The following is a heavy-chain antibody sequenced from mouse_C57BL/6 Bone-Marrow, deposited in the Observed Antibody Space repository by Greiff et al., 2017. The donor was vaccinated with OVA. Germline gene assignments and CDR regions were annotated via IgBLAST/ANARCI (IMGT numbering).Heavy chain of an antibody. J-gene: IGHJ1*03. CDR2: INPNNGGT. CDR1: GYTFTDYN. V-gene: IGHV1-18*01. CDR3: ARAGSNYPYWYFDV. Sequence: EVQLVESGPELVKPGASVKIPCKASGYTFTDYNMDWVKQSHGKSLEWIGDINPNNGGTIYNQKFKGKATLTVDKSSSTAYMELRSLTSEDTAVYYCARAGSNYPYWYFDVWGTGTTVTVSS. D-gene: IGHD2-5*01.